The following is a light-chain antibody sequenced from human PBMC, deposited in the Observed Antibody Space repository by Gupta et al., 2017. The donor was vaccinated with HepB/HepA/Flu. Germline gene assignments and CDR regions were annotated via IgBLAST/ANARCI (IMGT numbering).Light chain of an antibody. CDR2: VESSGRY. V-gene: IGLV4-60*03. J-gene: IGLJ2*01. CDR1: SGYSHYS. Sequence: QLMVTQSSSASASLGSSVKLTCTLSSGYSHYSIGWHQQQPGKAPRFLMKVESSGRYNKGSGIPDRFSGSSSGAARYLTIANLQAEDEADYYCETWDSNIRVFGGGTKLTVL. CDR3: ETWDSNIRV.